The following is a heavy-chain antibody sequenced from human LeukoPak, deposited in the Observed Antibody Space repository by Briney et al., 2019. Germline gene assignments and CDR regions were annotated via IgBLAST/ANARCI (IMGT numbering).Heavy chain of an antibody. CDR3: AKDSTMGGSYYGMDV. J-gene: IGHJ6*02. D-gene: IGHD3-10*01. CDR1: GFIFSDYS. Sequence: GGSLRLSCAASGFIFSDYSMNWVRQAPGKGLEWVSSLSSSSRYIYYADSVKGRFTISRDNSKNTLYLQMNSLRAEDTAVYYCAKDSTMGGSYYGMDVWGRGTTVTVSS. V-gene: IGHV3-21*04. CDR2: LSSSSRYI.